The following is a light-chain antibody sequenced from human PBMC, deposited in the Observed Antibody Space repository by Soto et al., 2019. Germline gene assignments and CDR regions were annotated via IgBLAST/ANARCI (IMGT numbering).Light chain of an antibody. Sequence: DIQMTQSPSSLSASVGDRVTITCRASQDIRNYLAWYQQKPGKVPKLLISVASTLQSGVPSRFSGSGSGTDFTLTINSLQPEDVATYYCQKYNSASAFGQGTKVEIK. CDR2: VAS. J-gene: IGKJ1*01. CDR1: QDIRNY. V-gene: IGKV1-27*01. CDR3: QKYNSASA.